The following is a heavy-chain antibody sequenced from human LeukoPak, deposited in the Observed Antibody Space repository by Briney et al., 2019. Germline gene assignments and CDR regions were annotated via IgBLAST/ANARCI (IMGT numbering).Heavy chain of an antibody. J-gene: IGHJ6*02. CDR1: GFTFSSYG. Sequence: GGSLGLSCAASGFTFSSYGMHWVRQAPGKGLEWVAVISYDGSNKYYADSVKGRFTISRDNSKNTLYLQMNSLRAEDTAVYYCAKDREAASGYYGMDVWGQGTTVTVSS. D-gene: IGHD2-15*01. V-gene: IGHV3-30*18. CDR2: ISYDGSNK. CDR3: AKDREAASGYYGMDV.